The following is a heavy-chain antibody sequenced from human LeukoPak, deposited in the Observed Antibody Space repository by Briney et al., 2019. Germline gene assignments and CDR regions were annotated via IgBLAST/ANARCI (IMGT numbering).Heavy chain of an antibody. CDR1: GGTFSGYY. D-gene: IGHD6-13*01. CDR2: IYHSGSP. V-gene: IGHV4-34*01. J-gene: IGHJ3*02. Sequence: SETLSLTCAVYGGTFSGYYWSWIRQPPGKGLEWIGEIYHSGSPNYNPSLKSRVTISVDTSKDQFSLKLSSVTAADTAVYYCARGAVKQQLVGTKRKFGAFDIWGQGTIVNVSS. CDR3: ARGAVKQQLVGTKRKFGAFDI.